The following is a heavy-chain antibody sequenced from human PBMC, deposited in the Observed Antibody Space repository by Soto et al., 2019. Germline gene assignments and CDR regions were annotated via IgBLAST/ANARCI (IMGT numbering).Heavy chain of an antibody. CDR3: ARNIGNSARDY. CDR1: GGSLSRSSYY. J-gene: IGHJ4*02. D-gene: IGHD2-21*01. CDR2: IYYSGNT. Sequence: PSGTPSPPRPFSGGSLSRSSYYLGRVRQPPGKGLEWIGSIYYSGNTNYNPFLKSRVTISIDTSKNQFSLNLSSVTAADTAVYYCARNIGNSARDYWGQGTLVTVSS. V-gene: IGHV4-39*07.